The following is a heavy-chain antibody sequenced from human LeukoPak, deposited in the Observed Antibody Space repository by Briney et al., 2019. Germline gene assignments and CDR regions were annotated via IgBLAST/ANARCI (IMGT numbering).Heavy chain of an antibody. CDR2: IYHSGTT. J-gene: IGHJ5*02. CDR1: NGSISSTNW. V-gene: IGHV4-4*02. CDR3: VRVVVVSATLKDWFDP. D-gene: IGHD2-15*01. Sequence: SGTLSLTCAVSNGSISSTNWWSWVRQSPGKELAYIGEIYHSGTTNYNPSLKSRVTISLDKSKNHFSLKLTSVTAADTAVYYCVRVVVVSATLKDWFDPWGQGILVTVSS.